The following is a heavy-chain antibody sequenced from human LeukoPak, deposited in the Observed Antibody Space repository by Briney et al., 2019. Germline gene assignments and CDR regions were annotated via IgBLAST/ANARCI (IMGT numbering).Heavy chain of an antibody. CDR3: ARDTAAAVNWFDP. V-gene: IGHV1-46*01. CDR2: INPSGGST. Sequence: ASVTVSCKASGYTFTSYYMHWVRQAPGQGLEWMGIINPSGGSTSYAQKFQGRVIMTRDMSTSTVYMELSSLRSEDTAVYYCARDTAAAVNWFDPWGQGTLVTVSS. J-gene: IGHJ5*02. D-gene: IGHD6-13*01. CDR1: GYTFTSYY.